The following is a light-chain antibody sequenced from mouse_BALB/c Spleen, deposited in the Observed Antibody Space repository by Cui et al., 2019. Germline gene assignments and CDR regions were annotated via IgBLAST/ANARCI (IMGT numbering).Light chain of an antibody. CDR2: LTS. J-gene: IGKJ5*01. CDR1: SSVSY. Sequence: QIVPTQSPALMPASPGEKVTMTCSASSSVSYMYWYQQKPRSSPKPWIYLTSNLASGVPARFSGSGSGTSYSLTISSMEAEDAATYYCQQWSSNPLTFGAGTKLELK. V-gene: IGKV4-68*01. CDR3: QQWSSNPLT.